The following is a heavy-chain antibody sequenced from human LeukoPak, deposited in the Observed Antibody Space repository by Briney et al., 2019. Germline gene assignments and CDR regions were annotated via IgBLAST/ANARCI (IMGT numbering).Heavy chain of an antibody. CDR3: AGTAATLVDYYYYYMDV. Sequence: SETLSLTCTVSGGSISSYYWSWIRQPPGKGLEWIGYIYYSGSTNYNPSLKSRVTISVDTSKNQFSLKLSSVTAADTAVYYCAGTAATLVDYYYYYMDVWGKGTTVTVSS. CDR2: IYYSGST. J-gene: IGHJ6*03. D-gene: IGHD6-13*01. V-gene: IGHV4-59*01. CDR1: GGSISSYY.